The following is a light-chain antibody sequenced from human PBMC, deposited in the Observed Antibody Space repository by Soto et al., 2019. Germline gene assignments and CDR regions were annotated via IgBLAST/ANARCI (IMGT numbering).Light chain of an antibody. CDR3: MQALQAPLT. J-gene: IGKJ1*01. CDR2: LGS. Sequence: DIEMTQSPLSLPVTPGEPASISCRSSHSLLHSNGYNYLDWYLQKPGQSPQLLIYLGSNRASGVPDRFSGSGSGTDFTLKISRVEAEDVGVYYCMQALQAPLTFGQGTKVDIK. V-gene: IGKV2-28*01. CDR1: HSLLHSNGYNY.